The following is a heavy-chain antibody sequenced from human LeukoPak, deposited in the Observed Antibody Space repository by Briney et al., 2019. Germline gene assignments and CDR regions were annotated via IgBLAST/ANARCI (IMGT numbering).Heavy chain of an antibody. J-gene: IGHJ4*02. CDR2: INTNTGNP. Sequence: ASVKVSCKASGYTFTSYAMNWVRQAPGQGLEWMGWINTNTGNPTYAQGFTGRFVFSLDTSVSTAYLQINSLTTDDTAVYYCARGHTTGYSRNEFWGQGTLVTVSS. CDR1: GYTFTSYA. CDR3: ARGHTTGYSRNEF. V-gene: IGHV7-4-1*02. D-gene: IGHD6-13*01.